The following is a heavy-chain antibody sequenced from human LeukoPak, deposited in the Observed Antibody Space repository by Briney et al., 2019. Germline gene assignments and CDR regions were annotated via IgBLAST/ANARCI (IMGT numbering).Heavy chain of an antibody. CDR3: ARGRGYHHDS. D-gene: IGHD6-25*01. CDR1: GYTFTSYG. CDR2: MSPNSGNT. V-gene: IGHV1-8*02. Sequence: GASVKVSCKASGYTFTSYGISWVRQAPGQGLEWMGWMSPNSGNTGYAQKFQGRVTMTRNTSISTAYMELSSLRSEDTAVYYCARGRGYHHDSWGQGTLVTVSS. J-gene: IGHJ4*02.